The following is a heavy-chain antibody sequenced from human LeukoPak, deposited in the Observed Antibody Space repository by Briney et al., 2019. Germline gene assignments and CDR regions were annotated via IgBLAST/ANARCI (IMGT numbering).Heavy chain of an antibody. CDR1: GFTFTSSA. D-gene: IGHD7-27*01. V-gene: IGHV1-58*02. CDR3: ARDRGNWVIDF. CDR2: IVVGSGNT. Sequence: ASVKVSCKASGFTFTSSAMQWVRQARGQRLEWIGWIVVGSGNTNYAQKFQERVTITRDMSTSTAYMELSSLRSEDTAMYYCARDRGNWVIDFWGQGTLVTVSS. J-gene: IGHJ4*02.